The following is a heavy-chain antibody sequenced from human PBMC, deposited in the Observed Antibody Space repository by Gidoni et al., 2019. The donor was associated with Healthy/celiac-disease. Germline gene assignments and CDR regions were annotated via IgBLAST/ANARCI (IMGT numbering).Heavy chain of an antibody. D-gene: IGHD4-17*01. CDR2: ISGSGGST. CDR3: AKWPTVTTSDY. J-gene: IGHJ4*02. V-gene: IGHV3-23*01. Sequence: EVQLLESGGGLVQPGWSLRLSCPASGFTFSSHAMSWVRQAPGKGLEWVSAISGSGGSTYYADSVKGRFTISRDNSKNTLYLQMNSLRAEDTAVYYCAKWPTVTTSDYWGQGTLVTVSS. CDR1: GFTFSSHA.